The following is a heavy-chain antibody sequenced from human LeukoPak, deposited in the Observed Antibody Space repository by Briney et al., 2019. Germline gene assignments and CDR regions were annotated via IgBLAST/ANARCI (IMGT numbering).Heavy chain of an antibody. CDR3: AGDFSGGTVTTPIDY. CDR2: ISSSSSYI. CDR1: GFTFSSYS. J-gene: IGHJ4*02. Sequence: GGSLRLSCAASGFTFSSYSMNWVRQAPGKGLEWVSSISSSSSYIYYADSVKGRFTISRDNAKNSLYLQMNSLRAEDTAVYYCAGDFSGGTVTTPIDYWGQGTLVTVSS. V-gene: IGHV3-21*01. D-gene: IGHD4-17*01.